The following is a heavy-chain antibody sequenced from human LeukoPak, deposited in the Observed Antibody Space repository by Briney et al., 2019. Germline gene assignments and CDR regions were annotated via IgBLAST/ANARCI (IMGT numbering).Heavy chain of an antibody. Sequence: ASVKVSCKASGYVFTDYYIHWVRQAPGQGLEWMGWISAYNGKTDYAQKLQGRVSMTTDTSTNTAYMELRSLRSDDTAMYYCARESRDYYDSSGERSIDYWGQGTLVTVSS. CDR3: ARESRDYYDSSGERSIDY. V-gene: IGHV1-18*01. CDR1: GYVFTDYY. D-gene: IGHD3-22*01. CDR2: ISAYNGKT. J-gene: IGHJ4*02.